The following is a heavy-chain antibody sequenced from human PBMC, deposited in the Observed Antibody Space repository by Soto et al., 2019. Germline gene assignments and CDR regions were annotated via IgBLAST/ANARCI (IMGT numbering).Heavy chain of an antibody. J-gene: IGHJ4*02. Sequence: GASVKVSCKASGYTFTSYDINWVRQATGQGLEWMGWMNPNSGNTGYAQKFQGRVTMTRNTSISTAYMELGSLRSEDTAVYYCARGYYGSGSRPGNYWGQGTLVTVSS. CDR2: MNPNSGNT. D-gene: IGHD3-10*01. CDR1: GYTFTSYD. CDR3: ARGYYGSGSRPGNY. V-gene: IGHV1-8*01.